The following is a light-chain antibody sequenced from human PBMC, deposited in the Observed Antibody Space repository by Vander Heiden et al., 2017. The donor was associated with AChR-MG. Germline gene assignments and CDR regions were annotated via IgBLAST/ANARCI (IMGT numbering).Light chain of an antibody. CDR3: QQYNNWAKT. V-gene: IGKV3-15*01. CDR2: GAS. J-gene: IGKJ5*01. CDR1: QRVSSN. Sequence: EIVMTQSPATLSVSPGERATLSCRASQRVSSNLAWYQQKPGQAPRLLICGASTRATGIPARFSGSGSGTEFTLTISSLQSEDFAVYYCQQYNNWAKTFGQGTRLEIK.